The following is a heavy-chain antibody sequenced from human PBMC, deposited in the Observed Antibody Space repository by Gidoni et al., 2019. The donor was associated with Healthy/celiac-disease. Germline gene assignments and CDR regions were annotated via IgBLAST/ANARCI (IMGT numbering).Heavy chain of an antibody. Sequence: QVQLVQSGAEVKKPGSSVKVSCQASGGTFSSYAISWVRQAPGPGLEWMGGIIPIFGTANYAQKFQGRVTITADEYTSTAYMELSSLRSEDTAVYYCATLPNYDILTGYLPPPQKYYYYYYGMDVWGQGTTVTVSS. CDR2: IIPIFGTA. CDR1: GGTFSSYA. D-gene: IGHD3-9*01. V-gene: IGHV1-69*01. J-gene: IGHJ6*02. CDR3: ATLPNYDILTGYLPPPQKYYYYYYGMDV.